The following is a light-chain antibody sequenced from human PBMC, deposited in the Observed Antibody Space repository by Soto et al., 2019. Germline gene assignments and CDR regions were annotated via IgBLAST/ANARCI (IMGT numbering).Light chain of an antibody. CDR3: QQSSRSPHP. J-gene: IGKJ3*01. CDR1: QTISNY. V-gene: IGKV1-39*01. CDR2: GAS. Sequence: DIQMTQSPSSLSASVGDRVTITCRASQTISNYLNWYQQKSGKAPKVLIYGASRLQSGVPAKYSGSGVGTHFTLTISSLQPEDFATYYCQQSSRSPHPFGPGTKVEIK.